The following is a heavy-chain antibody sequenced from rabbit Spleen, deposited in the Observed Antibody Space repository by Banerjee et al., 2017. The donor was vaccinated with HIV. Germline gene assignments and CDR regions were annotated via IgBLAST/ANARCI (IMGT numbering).Heavy chain of an antibody. J-gene: IGHJ4*01. Sequence: QSLEESGGDLVKPGASLTLTCIASGVSFSGGSYMCWVRQAPGKGLEWIACIDAGSSGFTYFASWAKGRFTISKTSSTTVTLQMTSLTAADTATYFCAREPFRAGSGRFNLWGQGTLVTVS. CDR2: IDAGSSGFT. CDR1: GVSFSGGSY. D-gene: IGHD4-2*01. CDR3: AREPFRAGSGRFNL. V-gene: IGHV1S40*01.